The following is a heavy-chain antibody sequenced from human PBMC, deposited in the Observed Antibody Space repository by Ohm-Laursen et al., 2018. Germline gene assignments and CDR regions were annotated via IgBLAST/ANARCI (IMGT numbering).Heavy chain of an antibody. J-gene: IGHJ6*02. CDR2: ISTYNGNT. CDR3: AGPIYGAYYYAMDV. CDR1: GYTFTSYG. Sequence: ASVKVSCKASGYTFTSYGISWVRQAPGQGLEWMGWISTYNGNTNYAQKLQGRVTMTTDTSTSTAYMELRSLRSDDTAVYYCAGPIYGAYYYAMDVWGQGTTVTVSS. V-gene: IGHV1-18*01. D-gene: IGHD4-17*01.